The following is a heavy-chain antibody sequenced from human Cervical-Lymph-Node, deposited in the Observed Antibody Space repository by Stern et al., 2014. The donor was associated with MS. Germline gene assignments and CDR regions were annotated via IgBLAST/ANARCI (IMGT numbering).Heavy chain of an antibody. D-gene: IGHD3-16*01. CDR3: AREGEKASTTAFDS. V-gene: IGHV3-30*01. CDR1: GFTFRNYA. J-gene: IGHJ4*02. Sequence: VQLAESGGGAVQPGKSLRLSCAASGFTFRNYAMHWVRQAPGKGLEWVAVISHDGNEKYYADSLRGRFTISRDNSRNTLYLQMNSLGADDTAVYYCAREGEKASTTAFDSWGQGTLVTVS. CDR2: ISHDGNEK.